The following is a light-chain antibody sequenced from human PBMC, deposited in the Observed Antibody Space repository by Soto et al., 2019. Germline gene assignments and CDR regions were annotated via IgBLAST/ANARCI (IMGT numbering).Light chain of an antibody. CDR3: HQYGTSPPRT. CDR2: GAS. V-gene: IGKV3-20*01. CDR1: QSVSSSY. J-gene: IGKJ2*01. Sequence: EIVLTQSPGTMYLSPGERATLSCRASQSVSSSYLAWYQQKPGQAPRLLIYGASSRATAIPDRFSGSGSGTDFTLTISRLEPEDFAVYYCHQYGTSPPRTFGQGTKLEIK.